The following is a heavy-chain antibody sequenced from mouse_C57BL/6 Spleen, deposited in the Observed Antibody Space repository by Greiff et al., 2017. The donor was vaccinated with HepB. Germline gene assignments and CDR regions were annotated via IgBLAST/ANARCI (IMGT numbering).Heavy chain of an antibody. CDR2: ISDGGSYT. V-gene: IGHV5-4*03. J-gene: IGHJ1*03. Sequence: EVKLMESGGGLVKPGGSLKLSCAASGFTFSSYAMSWVRQTPEKRLEWVATISDGGSYTYYPDNVKGRFTISRDNAKNNLYLQMSHLKSEDTAMYYCARGGLRQNWYFDVWGTGTTVTVSS. CDR1: GFTFSSYA. D-gene: IGHD2-4*01. CDR3: ARGGLRQNWYFDV.